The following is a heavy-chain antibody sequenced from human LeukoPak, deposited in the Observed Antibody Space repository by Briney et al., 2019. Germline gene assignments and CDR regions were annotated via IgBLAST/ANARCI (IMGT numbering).Heavy chain of an antibody. V-gene: IGHV1-2*02. CDR3: ARDDYGGNSRDY. CDR1: GYTFTGYY. D-gene: IGHD4-23*01. CDR2: INPNSGGT. J-gene: IGHJ4*02. Sequence: GASVKVSCKASGYTFTGYYMHWVRQAPGQGLEWMGWINPNSGGTNYAQKFQGRVTMTRDTSNSTAYMELSRLRSDDTAVYYCARDDYGGNSRDYWGQGTLVTVSS.